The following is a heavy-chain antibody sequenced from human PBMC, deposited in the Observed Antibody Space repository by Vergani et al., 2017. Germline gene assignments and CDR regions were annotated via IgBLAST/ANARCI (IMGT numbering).Heavy chain of an antibody. Sequence: EVQLVQSGAEVKKPGESLKISCKGSGYSFTSYWIGWVRLMPGKGLEWMGIIYPGDSDTRYSPSFQGQVTISADKSISTAYLQWSSLKASDTAMYYCARRQYCSGGSCYRALPDYWGQGTLVTVSS. CDR3: ARRQYCSGGSCYRALPDY. D-gene: IGHD2-15*01. CDR2: IYPGDSDT. CDR1: GYSFTSYW. J-gene: IGHJ4*02. V-gene: IGHV5-51*01.